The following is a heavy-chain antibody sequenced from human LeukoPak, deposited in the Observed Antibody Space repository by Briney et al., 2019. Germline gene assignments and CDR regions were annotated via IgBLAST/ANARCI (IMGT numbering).Heavy chain of an antibody. J-gene: IGHJ4*02. CDR2: ISSSSSAI. CDR1: GFTFSTYS. D-gene: IGHD2-2*01. CDR3: AGYCSSASCYGVDY. V-gene: IGHV3-48*01. Sequence: SGGSLRLSCAASGFTFSTYSMNWVRQAPGKGLEWVSYISSSSSAIYYAGSVKGRFTISRDNAKSSLYLQMNSLRAEDTAVYYCAGYCSSASCYGVDYWGQGTLVTVSS.